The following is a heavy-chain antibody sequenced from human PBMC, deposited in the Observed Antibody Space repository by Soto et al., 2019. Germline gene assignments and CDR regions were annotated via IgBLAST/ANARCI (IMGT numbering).Heavy chain of an antibody. CDR3: ARDVHCSGGSCYNLTDY. J-gene: IGHJ4*02. CDR2: TYYRSKWYN. D-gene: IGHD2-15*01. Sequence: PSQTLSLTCAISGDSVSSHSAAWNWIRQSPSRGLEWLGRTYYRSKWYNDYAVSVKSRIIINPDTSKNQVSPQLNSVTPEDTAVYYCARDVHCSGGSCYNLTDYSGQATLVSVSS. CDR1: GDSVSSHSAA. V-gene: IGHV6-1*01.